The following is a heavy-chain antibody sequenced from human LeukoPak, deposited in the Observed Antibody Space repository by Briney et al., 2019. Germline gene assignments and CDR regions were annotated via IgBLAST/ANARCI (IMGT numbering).Heavy chain of an antibody. J-gene: IGHJ4*02. CDR2: IVSSGSPI. Sequence: GGSLRLSCVGSGFTFSGYYMNWIRQSPGKGLEWVPYIVSSGSPIFYADSVKGRFTISRDNAKNSLYLQMNSLRAEDTAVYYCAKDPLIAGVLDYWGQGTLVTVSS. CDR3: AKDPLIAGVLDY. D-gene: IGHD6-13*01. CDR1: GFTFSGYY. V-gene: IGHV3-11*04.